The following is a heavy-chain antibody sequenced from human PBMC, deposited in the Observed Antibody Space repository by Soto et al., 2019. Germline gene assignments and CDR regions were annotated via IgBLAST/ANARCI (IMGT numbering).Heavy chain of an antibody. J-gene: IGHJ6*02. V-gene: IGHV3-30-3*01. CDR1: GFTFSSYA. CDR3: ARGSSIAARLTNYYYYGMDV. Sequence: GGSPRLSCAASGFTFSSYAMHWVRQAPGKGLEWVAVISYDGSNKYYADSVKGRFTISRDNSKNTLYLQMNSLRAEDTAVYYCARGSSIAARLTNYYYYGMDVWGQGTTVTVSS. CDR2: ISYDGSNK. D-gene: IGHD6-6*01.